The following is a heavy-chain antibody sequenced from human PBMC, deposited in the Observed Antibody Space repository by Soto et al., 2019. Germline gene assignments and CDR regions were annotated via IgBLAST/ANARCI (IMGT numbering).Heavy chain of an antibody. CDR1: GFTLKSYA. D-gene: IGHD6-13*01. Sequence: GGSLGLSSAASGFTLKSYAMSWVRQAPGKGLEWVSTIGDSGASTYYADSVKGRFIISRDNSKKTLYLQMNSLRAEDTAVYYCARGLRTHSSSWYAPWFDPWGQGTLVTVSS. J-gene: IGHJ5*02. V-gene: IGHV3-23*01. CDR3: ARGLRTHSSSWYAPWFDP. CDR2: IGDSGAST.